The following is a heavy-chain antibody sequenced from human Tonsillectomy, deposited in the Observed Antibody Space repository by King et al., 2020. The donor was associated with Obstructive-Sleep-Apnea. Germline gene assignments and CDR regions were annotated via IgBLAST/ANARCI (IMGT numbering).Heavy chain of an antibody. Sequence: QLQESGPGLVKPSETLSLTCTVSTGPISNSSYYWGWIRQPLGKGLEWVGTIYYTGSTYYNPSLTSRVTISVDTSRNQFSLKLRSLTAADAAVYHCVRISGGGLFDYWGQGTLVTVSS. CDR1: TGPISNSSYY. J-gene: IGHJ4*02. CDR2: IYYTGST. D-gene: IGHD3-10*01. CDR3: VRISGGGLFDY. V-gene: IGHV4-39*07.